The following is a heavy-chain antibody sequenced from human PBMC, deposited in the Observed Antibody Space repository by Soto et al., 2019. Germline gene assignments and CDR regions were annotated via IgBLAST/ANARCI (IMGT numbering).Heavy chain of an antibody. D-gene: IGHD3-3*01. CDR3: AHRVLRTVFGLVTTTAIYFDF. J-gene: IGHJ4*02. V-gene: IGHV2-5*02. Sequence: QITLNESGPTVVRPTEPLTLTCRFSGFSLTTSGVGVGWIRQSPGKAPEWLALIYWDDAKRYSASLKSRLTTPNDTSKNQVVLTVSDLDPTDTATYYCAHRVLRTVFGLVTTTAIYFDFWGQGTPVAASS. CDR1: GFSLTTSGVG. CDR2: IYWDDAK.